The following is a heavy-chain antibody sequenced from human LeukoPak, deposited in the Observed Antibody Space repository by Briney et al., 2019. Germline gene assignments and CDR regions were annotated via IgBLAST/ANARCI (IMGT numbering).Heavy chain of an antibody. CDR2: ISGSGGST. J-gene: IGHJ3*02. CDR3: ARGYYYDSSGLNDAFDI. V-gene: IGHV3-23*01. Sequence: PGGSLRLSCAASGFTFSSYAMSWVRQAPGKGLEWVSHISGSGGSTYYADSVKGRFTISRDNSKNTLYLQVNSLRAEDTAAYYCARGYYYDSSGLNDAFDIWGGGTMVTVSS. CDR1: GFTFSSYA. D-gene: IGHD3-22*01.